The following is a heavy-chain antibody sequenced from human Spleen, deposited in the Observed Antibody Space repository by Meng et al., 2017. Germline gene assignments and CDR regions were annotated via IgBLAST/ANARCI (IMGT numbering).Heavy chain of an antibody. CDR3: ARSRITMVRGIDY. CDR1: GYTFTDYY. V-gene: IGHV1-2*06. CDR2: INPNSGGT. J-gene: IGHJ4*02. D-gene: IGHD3-10*01. Sequence: ASVKVSCKASGYTFTDYYIHWVRQAPGQGLEWMGRINPNSGGTNYAQKFQGRVTMTRDTPITTAYMELTRLRSDDTAVYSCARSRITMVRGIDYWGQGTLVTVSS.